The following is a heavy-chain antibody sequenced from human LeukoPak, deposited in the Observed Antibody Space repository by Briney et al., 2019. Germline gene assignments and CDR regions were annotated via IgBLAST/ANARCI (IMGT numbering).Heavy chain of an antibody. Sequence: PGRSLRLSCAASGFSFSNYGMHWVRQAPGKGLEWVALIWYGGSNKYYTDSVKGRLTISRDNSKDTLFLQMNSLRAEDTAVYYCAREGPRGNSQFDYWGQGTLVTVSS. CDR2: IWYGGSNK. J-gene: IGHJ4*02. CDR1: GFSFSNYG. V-gene: IGHV3-33*01. D-gene: IGHD2/OR15-2a*01. CDR3: AREGPRGNSQFDY.